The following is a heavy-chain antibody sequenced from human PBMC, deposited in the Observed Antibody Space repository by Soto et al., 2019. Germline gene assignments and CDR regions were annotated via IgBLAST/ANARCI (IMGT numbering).Heavy chain of an antibody. CDR3: ARDRTGTVTTFDY. D-gene: IGHD4-17*01. Sequence: ASVKVSGKASGYTFTSYAMHWVRQAPGQRLEWMGWINAGNGNTKYSQKFQGRVTITRDTSASTAYMELSSLRSEDTAVYYCARDRTGTVTTFDYWGQGTLVTSPQ. J-gene: IGHJ4*02. CDR2: INAGNGNT. CDR1: GYTFTSYA. V-gene: IGHV1-3*01.